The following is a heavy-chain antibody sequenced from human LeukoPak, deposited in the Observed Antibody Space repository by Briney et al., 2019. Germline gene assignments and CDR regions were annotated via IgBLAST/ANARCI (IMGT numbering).Heavy chain of an antibody. CDR2: IYYSGST. V-gene: IGHV4-31*03. CDR3: ARYYYYDSSGFFFGAFDI. CDR1: GGSMSSGGYY. Sequence: SETLSLTCTVSGGSMSSGGYYWSWIRQHPGKGLEWIGYIYYSGSTYYNPSLKSRVTISVDTSKKQFSLKLGSVTAADTAVYYCARYYYYDSSGFFFGAFDIWGQGTMVTVSS. D-gene: IGHD3-22*01. J-gene: IGHJ3*02.